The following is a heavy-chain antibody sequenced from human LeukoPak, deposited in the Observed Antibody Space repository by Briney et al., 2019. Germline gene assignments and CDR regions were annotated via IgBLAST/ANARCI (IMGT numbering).Heavy chain of an antibody. CDR2: IYYSGST. V-gene: IGHV4-61*08. CDR3: ARGWSSSSWYYFDY. Sequence: PSETLSLTCTVSGGSISSGGYYWSWIRQHPGKGLEWIGYIYYSGSTNYNPSLKSRVTISVDTSKNQFSLKLSSVTAADTAVYYCARGWSSSSWYYFDYWGQGTLVTVSS. D-gene: IGHD6-13*01. J-gene: IGHJ4*02. CDR1: GGSISSGGYY.